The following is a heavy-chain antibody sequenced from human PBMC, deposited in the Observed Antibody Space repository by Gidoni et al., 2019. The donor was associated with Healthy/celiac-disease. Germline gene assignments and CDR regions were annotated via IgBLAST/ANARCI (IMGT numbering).Heavy chain of an antibody. CDR1: GFTFSSYS. V-gene: IGHV3-21*01. CDR3: ARDLLHKDSSGYYYYYYGMDV. D-gene: IGHD3-22*01. CDR2: ISSSSSYI. Sequence: EVQLVESGGGLVKPGGSLRLSCAAAGFTFSSYSMNWVRQAPGKGLEWVSSISSSSSYIYYADSVKGRFTISRDNAKNSLYLQMNSLRAEDTAVYYCARDLLHKDSSGYYYYYYGMDVWGQGTTVTVSS. J-gene: IGHJ6*02.